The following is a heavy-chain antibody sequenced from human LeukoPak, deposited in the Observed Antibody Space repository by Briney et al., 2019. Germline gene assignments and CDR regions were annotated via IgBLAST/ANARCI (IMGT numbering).Heavy chain of an antibody. V-gene: IGHV3-30*18. CDR1: GFTFSSYV. CDR3: AKVLDHNDYGDYQFDY. D-gene: IGHD4-17*01. CDR2: ISYDGSNK. Sequence: GGALRLACSASGFTFSSYVGDWVRQTPGKGLEWVAVISYDGSNKYYADSVKGRFTISRDNSKNTLYMQMNSLRAEDTAVYYCAKVLDHNDYGDYQFDYWGQGTLVTVS. J-gene: IGHJ4*02.